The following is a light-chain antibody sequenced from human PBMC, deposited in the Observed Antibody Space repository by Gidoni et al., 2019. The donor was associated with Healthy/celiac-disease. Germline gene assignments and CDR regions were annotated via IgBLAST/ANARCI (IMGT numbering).Light chain of an antibody. CDR3: QAWDSSILVV. CDR1: KLGDKY. CDR2: QDS. V-gene: IGLV3-1*01. Sequence: SYELTQPPSVSVSPGQTASITCSGDKLGDKYACWYQQKPGQSPVLVIYQDSKRPSGIPERFSGSNSGNTATLTISGTQAMDEADYYCQAWDSSILVVFGGGTKLTGL. J-gene: IGLJ2*01.